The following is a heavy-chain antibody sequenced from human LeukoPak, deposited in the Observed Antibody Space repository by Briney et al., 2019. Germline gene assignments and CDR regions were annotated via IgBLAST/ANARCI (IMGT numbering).Heavy chain of an antibody. CDR1: GFTFSSYA. D-gene: IGHD5-24*01. CDR2: ISFDGTDA. V-gene: IGHV3-30*04. CDR3: ARARDGYSYFDY. J-gene: IGHJ4*02. Sequence: PGGSLRLSCAASGFTFSSYAIHWVRQAPGKGLEWVAVISFDGTDAFYADSVKGRFTISRDNSKNTLYLQMNSLRADDTAVYYCARARDGYSYFDYWGQGTLVTVSS.